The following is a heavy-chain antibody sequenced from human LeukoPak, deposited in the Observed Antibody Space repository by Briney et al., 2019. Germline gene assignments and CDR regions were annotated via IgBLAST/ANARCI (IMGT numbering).Heavy chain of an antibody. D-gene: IGHD6-19*01. CDR1: GFTFSDHY. V-gene: IGHV3-72*01. CDR3: ARNGWGLGDY. Sequence: QPGGSLRLSCAASGFTFSDHYMDWVRQAPEKGLEWVGRAGNKANRYATEYVASVKGRFTISRDDSKNSLYLQMNSLKTEDTAVYYCARNGWGLGDYWGQGSLVTVSS. J-gene: IGHJ4*02. CDR2: AGNKANRYAT.